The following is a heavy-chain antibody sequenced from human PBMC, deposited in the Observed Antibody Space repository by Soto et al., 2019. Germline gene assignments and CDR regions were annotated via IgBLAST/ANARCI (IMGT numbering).Heavy chain of an antibody. CDR2: IYHSGST. D-gene: IGHD2-21*01. Sequence: SETLSLTCAGSGGSISSSNWWSWVRQPPGKGLEWIGEIYHSGSTNYNPSLKGRVTISVDKSKNQFSLKLSSVTAADTAVYYCAVSHSRGYYYYYGMDVWGQGTTVTVSS. CDR3: AVSHSRGYYYYYGMDV. CDR1: GGSISSSNW. J-gene: IGHJ6*02. V-gene: IGHV4-4*02.